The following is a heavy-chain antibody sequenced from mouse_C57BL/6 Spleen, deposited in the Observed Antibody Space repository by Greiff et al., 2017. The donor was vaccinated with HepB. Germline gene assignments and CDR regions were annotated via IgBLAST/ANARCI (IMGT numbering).Heavy chain of an antibody. J-gene: IGHJ2*01. V-gene: IGHV14-2*01. D-gene: IGHD1-1*01. Sequence: VQLQQSGAELVKPGASVKLSCTASGFNIKDYYMHWVKQRTEQGLEWIGRIDPEDGATKYAPKFQGKATITADTSSNTAYLQLSSLTSEDTAVYYCARGGSTVVRRNFDYWGQGTTLTVSS. CDR3: ARGGSTVVRRNFDY. CDR2: IDPEDGAT. CDR1: GFNIKDYY.